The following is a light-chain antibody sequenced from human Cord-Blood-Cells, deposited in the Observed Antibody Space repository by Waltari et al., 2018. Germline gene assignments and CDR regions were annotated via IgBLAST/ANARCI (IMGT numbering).Light chain of an antibody. J-gene: IGLJ3*02. CDR1: SSDVGGANY. CDR2: DVS. Sequence: QSALTQPASVSGSPGQSITIPCTGTSSDVGGANYASWYQQHPCKAPKLMIYDVSNRPSGVSNRFSGSKSGNTASLTISGLQAEDEADYYCSSYTSSSTWVFGGGTKLTVL. CDR3: SSYTSSSTWV. V-gene: IGLV2-14*01.